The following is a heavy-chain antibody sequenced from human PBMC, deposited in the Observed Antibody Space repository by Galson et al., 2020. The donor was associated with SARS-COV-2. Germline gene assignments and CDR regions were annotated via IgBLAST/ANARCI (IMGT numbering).Heavy chain of an antibody. Sequence: SGPTLVKPTQTLTLTCTFSGFSLSTSGMCVSWIRQPPGKALEWLALIDWDDDKYYSTSLKTRLTISKDTSKNQVVLTMTNMDPVDTATYYCARSYSSWATTVTTSYYYGMDVWGQGTTVTVSS. CDR3: ARSYSSWATTVTTSYYYGMDV. D-gene: IGHD4-17*01. CDR1: GFSLSTSGMC. V-gene: IGHV2-70*01. J-gene: IGHJ6*02. CDR2: IDWDDDK.